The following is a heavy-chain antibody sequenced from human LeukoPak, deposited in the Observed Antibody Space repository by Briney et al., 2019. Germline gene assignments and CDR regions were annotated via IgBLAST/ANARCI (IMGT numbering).Heavy chain of an antibody. Sequence: PGGSLRLSCTASGFTFGDYVMSWVRQAPGKGLEWVGFIRSKAYGGTTEYAASVKGRFTISRDDSKSIAYLQMNSLKTEDTAVYYCTREAPGGDYYDSSGYGTSYWGKGTLVTVSS. V-gene: IGHV3-49*04. CDR2: IRSKAYGGTT. CDR1: GFTFGDYV. CDR3: TREAPGGDYYDSSGYGTSY. D-gene: IGHD3-22*01. J-gene: IGHJ4*02.